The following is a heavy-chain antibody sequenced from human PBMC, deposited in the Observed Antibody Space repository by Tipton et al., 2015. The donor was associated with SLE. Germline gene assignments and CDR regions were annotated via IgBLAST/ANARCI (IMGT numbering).Heavy chain of an antibody. V-gene: IGHV4-31*03. CDR1: GDTISRGVYY. CDR3: AKGPNIVVVPAAPFDN. CDR2: IYYSGGT. J-gene: IGHJ4*02. Sequence: TLSLTCTVSGDTISRGVYYWSWIRQHPGKGLEWIGHIYYSGGTYYNPSLRSRVTISVDTSKNQFSLTVSSVTAADTAVYYCAKGPNIVVVPAAPFDNWGQGTLVIVSS. D-gene: IGHD2-2*01.